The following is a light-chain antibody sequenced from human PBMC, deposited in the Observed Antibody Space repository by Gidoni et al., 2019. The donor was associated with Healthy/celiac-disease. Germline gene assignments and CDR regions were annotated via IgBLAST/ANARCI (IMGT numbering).Light chain of an antibody. J-gene: IGLJ1*01. Sequence: SSELTQDPAVSVALGQTVRITCQGDSLRSYYASWYQQKPGQAPVLVIYGKNNRPSGIPDRFSGSSSGNTASLTITEAQAEDEADYYCNSRDSSGNHLGVFGTGTKVTVL. CDR3: NSRDSSGNHLGV. CDR2: GKN. CDR1: SLRSYY. V-gene: IGLV3-19*01.